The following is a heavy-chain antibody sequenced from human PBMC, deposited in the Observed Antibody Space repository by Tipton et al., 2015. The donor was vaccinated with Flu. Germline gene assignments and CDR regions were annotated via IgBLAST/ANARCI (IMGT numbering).Heavy chain of an antibody. CDR1: GFTFSSYG. J-gene: IGHJ6*03. CDR3: ARIMGYCSSTSCYSSSPMDV. V-gene: IGHV3-33*01. D-gene: IGHD2-2*02. CDR2: IWYDGSNK. Sequence: SLRLSCAASGFTFSSYGMHWVRQAPGKGLEWVAVIWYDGSNKYYADSVKGRFTISRDNSKNTLYLQMNSLRAEDTAVYYCARIMGYCSSTSCYSSSPMDVWGKGTTVTVSS.